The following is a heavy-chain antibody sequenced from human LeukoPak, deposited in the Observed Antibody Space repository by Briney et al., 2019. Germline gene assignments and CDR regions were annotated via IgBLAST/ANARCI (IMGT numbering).Heavy chain of an antibody. CDR1: GFTFSSYS. J-gene: IGHJ4*02. V-gene: IGHV3-21*01. Sequence: GGSLRLSCAASGFTFSSYSMNWVRQAPGKGLEWVSSISSSSSYIYYADSVKGRFTISRDNAKNSLYLQMNSLRAEDTAMYYCARERGRGAAAGYYFDYWGQGTLVTVSS. D-gene: IGHD6-13*01. CDR3: ARERGRGAAAGYYFDY. CDR2: ISSSSSYI.